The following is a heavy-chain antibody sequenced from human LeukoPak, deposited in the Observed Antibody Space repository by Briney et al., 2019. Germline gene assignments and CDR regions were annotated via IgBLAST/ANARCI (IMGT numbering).Heavy chain of an antibody. J-gene: IGHJ4*02. CDR3: ARDNAHFWSGYCSY. CDR2: ISYDGSNK. D-gene: IGHD3-3*02. CDR1: GFTFSSYA. Sequence: PGRSLRLSCAASGFTFSSYAMHWVRQAPGKGLEWVAVISYDGSNKYYADSVKGRFTISRDNSKNTLYLQMNSLRAEDTAVYYCARDNAHFWSGYCSYWGQGTLVTVSS. V-gene: IGHV3-30-3*01.